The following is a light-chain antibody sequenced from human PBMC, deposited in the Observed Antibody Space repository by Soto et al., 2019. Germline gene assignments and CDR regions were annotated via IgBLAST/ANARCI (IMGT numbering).Light chain of an antibody. CDR1: QSVSSY. J-gene: IGKJ1*01. V-gene: IGKV1-39*01. CDR2: AAS. CDR3: QQSYSTSWT. Sequence: IEITQCPDTVSTSVVARVTINCRASQSVSSYLNWYQQKPGKAPKFLIYAASSLQSGVPSRFSGSGSGTDFTLTISSLQPEDFATYYCQQSYSTSWTFGQGTKVDIK.